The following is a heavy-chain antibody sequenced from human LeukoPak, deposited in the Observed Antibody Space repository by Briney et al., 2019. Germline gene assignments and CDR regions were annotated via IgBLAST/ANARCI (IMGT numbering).Heavy chain of an antibody. CDR3: ASRNYGSGSFSL. CDR1: GGSFSGYY. D-gene: IGHD3-10*01. J-gene: IGHJ4*02. V-gene: IGHV4-34*01. Sequence: SETLSLTCAVYGGSFSGYYWSWIRQPPGKGLEWIGEINHSGSTNYNPSLKSRVTISVDTSKNQFSLKLSSVTAADTAVYYCASRNYGSGSFSLWGQGTLVTVSS. CDR2: INHSGST.